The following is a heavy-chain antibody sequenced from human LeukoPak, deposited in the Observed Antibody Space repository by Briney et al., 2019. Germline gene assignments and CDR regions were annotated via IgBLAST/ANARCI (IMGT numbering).Heavy chain of an antibody. CDR1: GYTFTNYA. CDR2: INAGNGNT. V-gene: IGHV1-3*01. CDR3: ARDPARFDAFDI. Sequence: GASVKVSCKASGYTFTNYAIHWVRQAPGQRLEWMGWINAGNGNTKYSQKFQGRVTITRDTSASTAYMELSSLRSEDTAVYYCARDPARFDAFDIWGQGTLVTASS. D-gene: IGHD6-6*01. J-gene: IGHJ3*02.